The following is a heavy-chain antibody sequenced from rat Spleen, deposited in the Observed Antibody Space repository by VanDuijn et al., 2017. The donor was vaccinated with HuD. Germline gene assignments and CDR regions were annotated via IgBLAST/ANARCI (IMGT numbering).Heavy chain of an antibody. J-gene: IGHJ2*01. D-gene: IGHD1-4*01. V-gene: IGHV5S23*01. CDR3: TTKVPGYKNNRYYFDY. CDR2: ISTGGGST. CDR1: GFTFSNFD. Sequence: EVQLVESGGGLLQPGRSLKLSCVASGFTFSNFDMAWVRQAPTKGLEWVASISTGGGSTYYRDSVKGRFTISRDNANSTLYLQMDSLRSEDKATYYCTTKVPGYKNNRYYFDYWGQGVMVTVSS.